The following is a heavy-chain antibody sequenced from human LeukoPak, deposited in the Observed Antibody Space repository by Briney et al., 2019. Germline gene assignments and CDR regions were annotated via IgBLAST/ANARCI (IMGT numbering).Heavy chain of an antibody. V-gene: IGHV5-51*01. D-gene: IGHD6-6*01. CDR2: ISPGDSDT. CDR1: GYSFTNYW. J-gene: IGHJ4*02. CDR3: ARSVRLRYVDS. Sequence: PGESLKISCKGSGYSFTNYWIGWVRQMPGKGQEVMGIISPGDSDTRYSPSFQGTVTISADKSIRTAYLQWSSLKASDTAMYYCARSVRLRYVDSWGQGTLVTVSS.